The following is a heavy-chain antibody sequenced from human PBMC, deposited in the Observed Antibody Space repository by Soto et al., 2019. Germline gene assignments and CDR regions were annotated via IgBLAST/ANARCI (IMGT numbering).Heavy chain of an antibody. D-gene: IGHD5-18*01. J-gene: IGHJ2*01. CDR3: ARQHTKYSYGHYWYFDL. CDR1: GGSIRRRSYY. CDR2: IYYSGRT. Sequence: QLQLPESGPGLVKPSETLSLTCTVSGGSIRRRSYYWGCIRQPPGKGLAWIGSIYYSGRTYYNPSITSRVTIYVDTSKTPCSLKLSSGTAADTSVYYCARQHTKYSYGHYWYFDLWGRGTLVTVAA. V-gene: IGHV4-39*01.